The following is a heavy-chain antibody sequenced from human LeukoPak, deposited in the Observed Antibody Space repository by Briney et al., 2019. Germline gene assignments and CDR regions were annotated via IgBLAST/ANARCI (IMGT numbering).Heavy chain of an antibody. CDR2: IIPIFGTA. J-gene: IGHJ4*02. CDR3: ARDSLPDYYDSSGYYYEGSGNY. Sequence: ASVKVSCKASGGTFSSYAISWVRQAPGQGLEWMGGIIPIFGTANYAQKFQGRVTITADESTSTAYMELSSLRSEDTAVYYCARDSLPDYYDSSGYYYEGSGNYWGQGTLVTVSP. CDR1: GGTFSSYA. D-gene: IGHD3-22*01. V-gene: IGHV1-69*13.